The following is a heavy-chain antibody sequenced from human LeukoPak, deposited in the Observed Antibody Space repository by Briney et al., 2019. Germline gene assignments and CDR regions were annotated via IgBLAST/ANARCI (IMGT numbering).Heavy chain of an antibody. J-gene: IGHJ4*02. CDR1: GGSIRSYY. CDR3: ARTGSTVTMLYPFDH. Sequence: SETLSLTCTVSGGSIRSYYWSWIRQPPGKGLEWIGYIYYSGSTNYNPSLKSRVSISVDTSKNQFSLKLSSVTAADTAVYHCARTGSTVTMLYPFDHWGQGTLVTVSS. CDR2: IYYSGST. D-gene: IGHD4-17*01. V-gene: IGHV4-59*01.